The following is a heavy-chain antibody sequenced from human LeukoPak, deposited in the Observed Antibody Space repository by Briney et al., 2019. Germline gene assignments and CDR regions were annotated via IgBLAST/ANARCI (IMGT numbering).Heavy chain of an antibody. V-gene: IGHV1-8*01. J-gene: IGHJ5*02. Sequence: GASVKVSCKASGYTFTSYDINWVRQATGQGLEWMGWMNPNSGNTGYAQKFQGRVTMTRNTSISTAYMELGSLRSEDTAVYYCARGHIAAAGLEFDPWGQGTLVTVSS. CDR3: ARGHIAAAGLEFDP. D-gene: IGHD6-13*01. CDR1: GYTFTSYD. CDR2: MNPNSGNT.